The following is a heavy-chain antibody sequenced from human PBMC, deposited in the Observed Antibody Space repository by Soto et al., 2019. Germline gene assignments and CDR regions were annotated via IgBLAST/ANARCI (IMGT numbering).Heavy chain of an antibody. D-gene: IGHD6-13*01. CDR3: ARTAWVAAAGYYYYYYMDV. CDR1: GYTFTSYA. J-gene: IGHJ6*03. V-gene: IGHV1-3*01. Sequence: QVQLVQSGAEVKKPGASVKVSCKASGYTFTSYAMHWVRQAPGQRLEWMGWINAGNGNTKYSQNFQGRVTITRDTSASTAYMALSSLRSADTAVYYCARTAWVAAAGYYYYYYMDVWGKGTTCTVSS. CDR2: INAGNGNT.